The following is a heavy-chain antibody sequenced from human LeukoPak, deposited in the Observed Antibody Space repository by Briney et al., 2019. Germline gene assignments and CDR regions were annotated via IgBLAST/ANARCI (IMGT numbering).Heavy chain of an antibody. D-gene: IGHD6-13*01. CDR1: GFTFSSYS. CDR2: ISSSSSYI. J-gene: IGHJ4*02. V-gene: IGHV3-21*01. Sequence: PGGSLRLSCAASGFTFSSYSMNWVRQAPGKGLEWVSSISSSSSYIYYADSVKGRFTISRDNVKNSLYLQMNSLRAEDTAVYYCARDGVIAAAGMGYFDYWGQGTLVTVSS. CDR3: ARDGVIAAAGMGYFDY.